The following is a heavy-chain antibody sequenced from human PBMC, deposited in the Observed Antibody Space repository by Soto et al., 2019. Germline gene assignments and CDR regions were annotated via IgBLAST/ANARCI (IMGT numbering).Heavy chain of an antibody. CDR3: ARVVGGYYYGMDV. CDR1: GGSISSSNW. CDR2: IYHSGST. D-gene: IGHD2-2*01. V-gene: IGHV4-4*02. Sequence: QVQLQESGPGLVKPSGTLSLTCAVSGGSISSSNWWSWVRQPPGKGLEWIGEIYHSGSTNYNPSLQSRVTISVDKSKNQFTLKLSSVTAADTAVYYCARVVGGYYYGMDVWGQGTTVTVSS. J-gene: IGHJ6*02.